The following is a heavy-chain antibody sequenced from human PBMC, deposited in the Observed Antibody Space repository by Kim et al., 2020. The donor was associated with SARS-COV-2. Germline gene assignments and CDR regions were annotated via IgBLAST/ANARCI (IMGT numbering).Heavy chain of an antibody. CDR2: IYYSGNT. D-gene: IGHD3-3*01. V-gene: IGHV4-61*01. Sequence: SETLSLTCHVSGGSVSSGSYFWSWIRQPPGKGLEWIGYIYYSGNTNYNPSLKSRVTMSVDTSKNQFSLKLRSVTAADTAVYYCARAPNDFWSGYPYYFDYWGQGTLVTVSS. J-gene: IGHJ4*02. CDR3: ARAPNDFWSGYPYYFDY. CDR1: GGSVSSGSYF.